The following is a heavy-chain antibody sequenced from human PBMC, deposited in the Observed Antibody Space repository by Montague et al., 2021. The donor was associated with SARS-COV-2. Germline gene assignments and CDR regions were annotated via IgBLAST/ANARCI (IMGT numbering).Heavy chain of an antibody. D-gene: IGHD1-26*01. J-gene: IGHJ5*02. CDR3: AHKFPSNSGGPFTS. V-gene: IGHV2-5*02. CDR1: GFSLSTSAVS. CDR2: LSGDDDE. Sequence: VKPTQALTLTCTFSGFSLSTSAVSVAWFRQPPGKALEWLALLSGDDDERYSPSLKSRLTITKDTSKNQVVLTMTNMAPVDSATYYCAHKFPSNSGGPFTSWGLGTLVTVSS.